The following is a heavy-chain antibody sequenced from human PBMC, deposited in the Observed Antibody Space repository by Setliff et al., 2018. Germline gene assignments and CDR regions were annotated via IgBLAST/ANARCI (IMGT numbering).Heavy chain of an antibody. Sequence: GGSLRLSCAASGFTFSSYGMHWVRQAPGKGLEWVAVIWYDGSNKYYADSVKGRFTISRDNSKNTLYLQMNSLRAEDTAVYYCAKDLGAIFRYGLDVWGQGTTVTVSS. CDR1: GFTFSSYG. CDR3: AKDLGAIFRYGLDV. D-gene: IGHD3-16*01. J-gene: IGHJ6*02. CDR2: IWYDGSNK. V-gene: IGHV3-30*02.